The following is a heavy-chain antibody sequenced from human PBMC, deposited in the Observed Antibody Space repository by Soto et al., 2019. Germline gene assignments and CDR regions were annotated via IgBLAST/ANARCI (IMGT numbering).Heavy chain of an antibody. J-gene: IGHJ6*02. Sequence: ASVKVSCKASGYTFTGYYMHWVRQAPGQGLEWMGWINPNSGGTNYAQKFQGWVTMTRDTSISTAYMELSRLRSDDTAVYYCARDVARLELRRYYYGMDVWGQGXTVTVYS. CDR2: INPNSGGT. D-gene: IGHD1-7*01. CDR1: GYTFTGYY. CDR3: ARDVARLELRRYYYGMDV. V-gene: IGHV1-2*04.